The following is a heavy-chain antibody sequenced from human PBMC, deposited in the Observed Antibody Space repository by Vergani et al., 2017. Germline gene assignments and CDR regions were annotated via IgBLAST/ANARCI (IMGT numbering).Heavy chain of an antibody. CDR1: GFSFRNAW. Sequence: EVQLVESGGGIVKPGGSLRLSCVASGFSFRNAWMNWVRRTPGKGLEWVGRIKSTFDRGTTDYAAAVKGRFTISRDDSKNTLFLQMNGLKTEDIGVYYCTTDLRYCGDGSCYWLRDHHYYGMDVWGQGTTVTVSS. CDR2: IKSTFDRGTT. V-gene: IGHV3-15*07. CDR3: TTDLRYCGDGSCYWLRDHHYYGMDV. D-gene: IGHD3-10*01. J-gene: IGHJ6*02.